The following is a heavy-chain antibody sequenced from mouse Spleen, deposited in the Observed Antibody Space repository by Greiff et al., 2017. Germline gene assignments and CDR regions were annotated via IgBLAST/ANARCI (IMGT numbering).Heavy chain of an antibody. V-gene: IGHV8-8*01. D-gene: IGHD1-1*01. Sequence: QVTLKESGPGILQPSQTLSLTCSFSGFSLSTSGMSVGWIRQPSGKGLEWLAHIWWNDDKYYNPALKSRLTISKDTSNNQVFLKIASVVTADTATYYCARIFPYYYGSPYYFDYWGQGTTLTVSS. J-gene: IGHJ2*01. CDR2: IWWNDDK. CDR1: GFSLSTSGMS. CDR3: ARIFPYYYGSPYYFDY.